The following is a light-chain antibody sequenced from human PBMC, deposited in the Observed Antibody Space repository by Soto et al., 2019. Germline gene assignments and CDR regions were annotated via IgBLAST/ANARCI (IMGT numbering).Light chain of an antibody. V-gene: IGKV1-39*01. CDR1: QSVSSY. Sequence: DIQMTQSPSSLSASVGDRVTIACRASQSVSSYLNWYQQKPGKAPTILIYFTSRLQSGVPSRFSGSGSGTDFTLTISSLQPEDFATYYCQQSYGSPLTFGGGTKVEIK. J-gene: IGKJ4*01. CDR3: QQSYGSPLT. CDR2: FTS.